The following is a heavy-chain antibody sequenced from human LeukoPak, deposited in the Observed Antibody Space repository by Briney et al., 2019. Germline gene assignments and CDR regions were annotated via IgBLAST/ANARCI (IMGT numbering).Heavy chain of an antibody. V-gene: IGHV3-48*04. CDR3: ARDVGELYYGMDV. J-gene: IGHJ6*02. CDR1: GFTFSSYS. CDR2: ISSSSSTI. Sequence: PGGSLRLSCAASGFTFSSYSMNWVRQAPGKGLEWVSYISSSSSTIYYADSVKGRFTISRDNAKNSLYLQMNSLRAEDTAVYYCARDVGELYYGMDVWGQGTTVTVSS. D-gene: IGHD3-10*01.